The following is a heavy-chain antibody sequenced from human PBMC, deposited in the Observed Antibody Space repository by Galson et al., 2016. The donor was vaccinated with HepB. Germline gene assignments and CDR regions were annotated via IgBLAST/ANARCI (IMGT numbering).Heavy chain of an antibody. CDR3: ARVDSGVIILHYYYRLDV. J-gene: IGHJ6*02. CDR1: GASISTGHW. V-gene: IGHV4-4*02. D-gene: IGHD2-21*01. Sequence: SETLSLTCAVSGASISTGHWWTWVRQPPGKGLEWVGEIYHNGNTNYNPSLNSRVTMSVDKSKNQFSLNLTSLTAADTAVYYCARVDSGVIILHYYYRLDVWGHGTTVTVSS. CDR2: IYHNGNT.